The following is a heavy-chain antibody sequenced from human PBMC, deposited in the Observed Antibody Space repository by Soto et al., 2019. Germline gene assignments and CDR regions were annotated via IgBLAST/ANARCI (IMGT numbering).Heavy chain of an antibody. V-gene: IGHV4-59*01. CDR1: GGSFSSYY. CDR2: ISYSGNT. Sequence: QVPLQESGPGLVKPSETLSLTCTVSGGSFSSYYWSWIRQPPGKGLEWIGHISYSGNTNSNPSLKNRVTMSSDTSKNQFSLKLSSLTAADTAVYYCARAVGYCSSTICYNFGIDSWGQGTLVTVSS. D-gene: IGHD2-2*02. J-gene: IGHJ4*02. CDR3: ARAVGYCSSTICYNFGIDS.